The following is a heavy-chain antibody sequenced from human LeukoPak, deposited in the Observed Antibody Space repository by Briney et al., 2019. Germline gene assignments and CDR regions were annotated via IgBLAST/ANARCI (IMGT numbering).Heavy chain of an antibody. V-gene: IGHV3-9*01. J-gene: IGHJ4*02. CDR1: GFTFDDYA. Sequence: GRSLRLSCAASGFTFDDYAMPWVRQAPGKGLEWVSGISWNSGSIGYADSVKGRFTISRDNAKNSLYLQMNSLRAEDTALYYCAKEAMVRGIRLFDYWGQGTLVTVSS. CDR2: ISWNSGSI. CDR3: AKEAMVRGIRLFDY. D-gene: IGHD3-10*01.